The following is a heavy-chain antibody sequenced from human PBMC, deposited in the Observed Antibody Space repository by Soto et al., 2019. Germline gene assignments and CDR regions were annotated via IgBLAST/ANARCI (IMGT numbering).Heavy chain of an antibody. CDR3: AREKVVSSWYTNYYYGMDV. CDR2: IIPIFGTA. Sequence: QVQLVQSGAEVKKPGSSVKVSCKASGGTFSSYAISWVRQAPGQGLEWMGGIIPIFGTANYAQKFQGRVTITADESTSTAYMELSSLRSEDTAVYYCAREKVVSSWYTNYYYGMDVWGQGTTVTVSS. J-gene: IGHJ6*02. D-gene: IGHD6-13*01. V-gene: IGHV1-69*01. CDR1: GGTFSSYA.